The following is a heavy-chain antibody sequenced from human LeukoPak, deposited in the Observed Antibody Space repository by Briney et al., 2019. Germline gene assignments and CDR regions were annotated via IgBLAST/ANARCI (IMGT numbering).Heavy chain of an antibody. CDR1: GFTFSSYA. CDR2: INGTEGTT. V-gene: IGHV3-23*01. D-gene: IGHD6-13*01. J-gene: IGHJ4*02. CDR3: ANNGQQLDFDY. Sequence: RGALRLSCAASGFTFSSYAMSWVRQAPGKGLKGVSAINGTEGTTCYAASVKGRFTISRDNSTSTLYLQMNSLRAEDTAVYYCANNGQQLDFDYWGQGTLVTVSS.